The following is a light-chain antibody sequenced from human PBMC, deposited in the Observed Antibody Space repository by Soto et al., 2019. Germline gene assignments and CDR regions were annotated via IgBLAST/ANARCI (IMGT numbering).Light chain of an antibody. J-gene: IGKJ5*01. CDR2: DAS. CDR3: QQSNDLVS. CDR1: QDINNY. Sequence: DIQMTQSPSSLSASVGDRVTITCQASQDINNYVNWYQQKPGKAHKLLIFDASTLKTGVPSRFSGSGSRTDFSFTISSLQPEDIATYYCQQSNDLVSFGQGTRLEIK. V-gene: IGKV1-33*01.